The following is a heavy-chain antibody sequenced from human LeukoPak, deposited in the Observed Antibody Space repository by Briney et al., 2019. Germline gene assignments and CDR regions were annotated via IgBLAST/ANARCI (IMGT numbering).Heavy chain of an antibody. CDR1: GFIFTSYG. Sequence: GGSLRLSCAASGFIFTSYGMHWVRQAPGKGLEWVAVISSDGSDKNYVDSVKGRFTISRDNAKNSLYLQMSSLRAEDTAVYYCAELGITMIGGVWGKGTTVTISS. D-gene: IGHD3-10*02. V-gene: IGHV3-30*18. J-gene: IGHJ6*04. CDR2: ISSDGSDK. CDR3: AELGITMIGGV.